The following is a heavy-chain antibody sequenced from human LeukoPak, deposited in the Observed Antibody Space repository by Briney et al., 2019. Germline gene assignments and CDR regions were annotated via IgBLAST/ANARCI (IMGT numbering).Heavy chain of an antibody. V-gene: IGHV3-23*01. CDR3: AKMRGQYYHSYYMDA. CDR1: GFIFSNYA. Sequence: GGSLRLSCAASGFIFSNYAMTWVRQAPGKGLEWVSYGGSGGSTYYADSVKGRFTVSRDNSKSTLYLQMNSLTAEDTAVYYCAKMRGQYYHSYYMDAWGKGTTVTVSS. CDR2: GGSGGST. J-gene: IGHJ6*03.